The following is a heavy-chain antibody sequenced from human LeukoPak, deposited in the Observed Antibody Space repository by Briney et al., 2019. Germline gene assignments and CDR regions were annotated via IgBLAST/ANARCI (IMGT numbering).Heavy chain of an antibody. Sequence: EGSLRLSCAASGFTFSNYWMYWVRQAPGKGPVWVSRIHNDGTGTSYADSVKGRFTISRDNAKNTLYLQMNSLRAEDTAVYYCARRGDGYNNGMDVWGQGTTVTVSS. CDR2: IHNDGTGT. CDR3: ARRGDGYNNGMDV. J-gene: IGHJ6*02. D-gene: IGHD5-24*01. V-gene: IGHV3-74*01. CDR1: GFTFSNYW.